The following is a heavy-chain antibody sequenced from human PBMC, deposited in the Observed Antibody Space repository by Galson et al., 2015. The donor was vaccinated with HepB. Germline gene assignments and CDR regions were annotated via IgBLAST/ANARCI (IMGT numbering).Heavy chain of an antibody. CDR1: GFTFSSYA. Sequence: SLRLSCAASGFTFSSYAMSWVRQAPGKGLEWVSTISGSGGNTYYADSVKGRFTISRDNSKNTLYLQINSLRAGDTALYYCAKENLPDLYYDSRLEYWGQGTLVTVSS. D-gene: IGHD3-22*01. CDR3: AKENLPDLYYDSRLEY. CDR2: ISGSGGNT. V-gene: IGHV3-23*01. J-gene: IGHJ4*02.